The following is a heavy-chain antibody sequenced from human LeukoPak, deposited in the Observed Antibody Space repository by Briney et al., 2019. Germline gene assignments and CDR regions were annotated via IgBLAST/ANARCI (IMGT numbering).Heavy chain of an antibody. V-gene: IGHV3-9*03. J-gene: IGHJ3*02. CDR1: GFTFDDYA. CDR3: AKDEFVASDFTGAFDI. D-gene: IGHD2-8*02. CDR2: ISWYSGSI. Sequence: GRSLRLSCAASGFTFDDYAMHWVRQAPGKGLEWVSGISWYSGSIGYADSVKGRFTISRDNAKNSLYLQMNSLRAEDMALYYCAKDEFVASDFTGAFDIWGQGTMVTVSS.